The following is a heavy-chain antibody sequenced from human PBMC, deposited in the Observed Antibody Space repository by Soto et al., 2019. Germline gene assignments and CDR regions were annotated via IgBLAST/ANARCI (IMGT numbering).Heavy chain of an antibody. J-gene: IGHJ6*02. CDR3: ARAVLRYYYGMDV. Sequence: SETLSLTCTVSGDSISSGDYYWSWIRQPPGKGLEWIGYIYYSGSTHYNPSLKSRVTISLDTSKNQFSLKLTSVTAADTAVYYCARAVLRYYYGMDVWGQGTTVTSP. D-gene: IGHD1-20*01. CDR1: GDSISSGDYY. V-gene: IGHV4-30-4*01. CDR2: IYYSGST.